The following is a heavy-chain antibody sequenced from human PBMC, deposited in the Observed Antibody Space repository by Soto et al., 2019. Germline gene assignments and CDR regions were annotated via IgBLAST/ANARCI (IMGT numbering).Heavy chain of an antibody. CDR3: AKEGGT. Sequence: EVRLVESEGGLVQPGRSLRLSCAASGFIFDDYAMHWVRQAPGKGLEWVSGISWNSGKIVYVDSVKGRFTISRDNAKNSLHLQMNSLRVEDTAWYYCAKEGGTWGQGTLVTVSS. CDR2: ISWNSGKI. D-gene: IGHD3-16*01. V-gene: IGHV3-9*01. J-gene: IGHJ5*02. CDR1: GFIFDDYA.